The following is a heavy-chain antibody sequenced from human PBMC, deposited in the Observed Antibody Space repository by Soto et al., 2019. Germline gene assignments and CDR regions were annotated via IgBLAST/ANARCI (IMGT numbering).Heavy chain of an antibody. D-gene: IGHD5-18*01. CDR1: GFTFRTYW. V-gene: IGHV3-7*05. J-gene: IGHJ6*02. CDR3: ARDGSTSWYSYDYHGMDV. CDR2: INLDGSEK. Sequence: EVQLVESGGGLVQPGGSLRLSCAASGFTFRTYWLSWVRQVPGKGLEWVANINLDGSEKNYVDSVKGRFTISRGNARNSLYLQMSSLRAEDTALYYCARDGSTSWYSYDYHGMDVWGQGNTVTVSS.